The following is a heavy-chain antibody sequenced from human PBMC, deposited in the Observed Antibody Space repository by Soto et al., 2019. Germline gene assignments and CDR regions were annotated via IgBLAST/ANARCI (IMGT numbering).Heavy chain of an antibody. V-gene: IGHV3-48*02. CDR3: AADVGGYIYGLGKY. D-gene: IGHD5-18*01. J-gene: IGHJ4*02. CDR1: GFTFSSYS. CDR2: ISSSSSTI. Sequence: PGGSLRLSCAASGFTFSSYSMNWVRQAPGKGLEWVSYISSSSSTIYYADSVKGRFTISRDNSKNSLYLQMNSLRYEDTAVYYCAADVGGYIYGLGKYWGQGTLVTVSS.